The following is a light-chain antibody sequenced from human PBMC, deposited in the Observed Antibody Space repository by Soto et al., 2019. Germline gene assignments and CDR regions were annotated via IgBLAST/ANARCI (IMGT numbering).Light chain of an antibody. V-gene: IGKV3-20*01. CDR3: QQFSSYPLT. CDR2: DVS. Sequence: DIVMTQSPLSLPVTPGEPASISCRSSQSLLHSNGYNYLAWYQQKPGQAPRLLIYDVSSRATGIPDRFSGGGSGTDFTLTISRLEPEDFAVYYCQQFSSYPLTFGGGTKVDIK. CDR1: QSLLHSNGYNY. J-gene: IGKJ4*01.